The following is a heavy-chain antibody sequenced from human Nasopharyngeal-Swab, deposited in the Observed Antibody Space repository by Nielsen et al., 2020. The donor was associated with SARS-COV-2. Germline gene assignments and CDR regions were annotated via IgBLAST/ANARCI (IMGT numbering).Heavy chain of an antibody. CDR3: ARALGGHPDS. J-gene: IGHJ5*01. D-gene: IGHD2-15*01. CDR1: GFTLRSYA. V-gene: IGHV3-64*01. Sequence: GGSLRLSCAASGFTLRSYAMHWVRQAPGKGLEYVSFISGDGGTTFYANSVKGRFTISRDNSKNTLYLQMGSLRPEDTAVYYCARALGGHPDSWGQGTLVTISS. CDR2: ISGDGGTT.